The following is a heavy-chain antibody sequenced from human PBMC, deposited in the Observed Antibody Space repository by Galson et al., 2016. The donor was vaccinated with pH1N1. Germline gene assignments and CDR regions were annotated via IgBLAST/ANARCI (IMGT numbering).Heavy chain of an antibody. J-gene: IGHJ4*02. Sequence: SCAASGFNFSNYWMQWVRQAPGKGLQWVANINQDGDKKYYVGSVEGRFTISRDNAKNSLYLQMNSLRAEDTAVYYCARRYFDHWGQGSLVTVSS. D-gene: IGHD1-14*01. CDR1: GFNFSNYW. CDR2: INQDGDKK. V-gene: IGHV3-7*01. CDR3: ARRYFDH.